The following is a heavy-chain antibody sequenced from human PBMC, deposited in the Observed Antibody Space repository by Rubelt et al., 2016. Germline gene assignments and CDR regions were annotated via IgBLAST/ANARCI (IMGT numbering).Heavy chain of an antibody. CDR2: IRVDTGNT. J-gene: IGHJ6*02. CDR1: GYTFNSYG. V-gene: IGHV1-18*01. D-gene: IGHD3-10*01. CDR3: ARGTMVRGAPDV. Sequence: QVQLVQSGAEVKKPGASVKVSCKASGYTFNSYGISWVRQAPGQGLEWMGWIRVDTGNTNYAQKIQGRVTMTTDTSTSTDDMELRSLGSDDTAVYYCARGTMVRGAPDVWGQGTTVTVSS.